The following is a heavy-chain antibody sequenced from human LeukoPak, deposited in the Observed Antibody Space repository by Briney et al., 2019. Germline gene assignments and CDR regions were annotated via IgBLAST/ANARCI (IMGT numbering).Heavy chain of an antibody. CDR2: ISTSSNII. Sequence: GGSLRLSCAASGFTFNTYSMNWVRQAPGKGLEWVSYISTSSNIITYADSVKGRFTISTDNAKNSLFLQMNSLRVEDSAVYYCARDLHWSFDYWGQGALVTASS. J-gene: IGHJ4*02. CDR3: ARDLHWSFDY. D-gene: IGHD1-1*01. CDR1: GFTFNTYS. V-gene: IGHV3-48*01.